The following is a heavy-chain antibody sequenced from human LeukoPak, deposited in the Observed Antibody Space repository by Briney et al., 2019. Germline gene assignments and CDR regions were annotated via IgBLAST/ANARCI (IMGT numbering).Heavy chain of an antibody. D-gene: IGHD6-25*01. CDR3: AKARGYSYYYYYYMDV. CDR2: ISYSGRII. V-gene: IGHV3-11*01. J-gene: IGHJ6*03. CDR1: GFTFSDSY. Sequence: PGGSLRLSCAASGFTFSDSYMNWIRQAPGKGPEWVSYISYSGRIIYYADSVKGRFTISRDNAKNSLYLQMNSLRAEDTALYYCAKARGYSYYYYYYMDVWGKGTTVTVSS.